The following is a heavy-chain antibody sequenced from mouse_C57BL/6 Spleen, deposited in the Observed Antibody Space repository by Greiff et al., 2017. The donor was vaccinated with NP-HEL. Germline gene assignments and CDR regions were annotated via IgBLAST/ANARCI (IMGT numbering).Heavy chain of an antibody. CDR3: ARVNTVVYFDY. CDR1: GFTFSSYG. Sequence: DVMLVESGGDLVKPGGSLKLSCAASGFTFSSYGMSWVRQTPDKRLEWVATISSGGSYTYYPDSVKGRFTISRDNAKNTLYLQMSSLKSEDTAMYYCARVNTVVYFDYWGQGTTLTVSS. V-gene: IGHV5-6*02. D-gene: IGHD1-1*01. J-gene: IGHJ2*01. CDR2: ISSGGSYT.